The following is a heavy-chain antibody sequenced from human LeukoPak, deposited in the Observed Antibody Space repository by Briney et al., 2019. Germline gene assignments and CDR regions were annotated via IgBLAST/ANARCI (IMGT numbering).Heavy chain of an antibody. Sequence: GRSLRLSCAASGFTFSSYAMHWVRQAPGKGLEWVAVISYDGSNKYYADSVKGRFTISRDNSKNTLYLQMNSLRAEDTAVYYCARAAVAGPLIDYWGQGTLVTVSS. CDR3: ARAAVAGPLIDY. V-gene: IGHV3-30-3*01. CDR2: ISYDGSNK. CDR1: GFTFSSYA. J-gene: IGHJ4*02. D-gene: IGHD6-19*01.